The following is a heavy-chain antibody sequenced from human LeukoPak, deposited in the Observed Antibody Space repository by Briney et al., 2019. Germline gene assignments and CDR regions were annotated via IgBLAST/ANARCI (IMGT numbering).Heavy chain of an antibody. J-gene: IGHJ4*02. D-gene: IGHD3-16*02. Sequence: GRFTISRDNAKNSLYLQMNSLRAEDTAVYYCAREPGPYDYVWGSYRPERGYWGQGTLVTVSS. V-gene: IGHV3-11*06. CDR3: AREPGPYDYVWGSYRPERGY.